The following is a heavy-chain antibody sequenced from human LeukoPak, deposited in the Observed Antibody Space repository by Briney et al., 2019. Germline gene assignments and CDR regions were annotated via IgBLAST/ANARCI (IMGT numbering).Heavy chain of an antibody. D-gene: IGHD3-22*01. CDR3: AGGDYYDPTLDY. V-gene: IGHV1-3*01. Sequence: ASVKVSCKASGYTFTSYAMHWVRQAPGQRLEWMGWINAGNGNTKYSQKFQGRVTITRDTSASTAYMELSSLRSEDTAVYYCAGGDYYDPTLDYWGQGTLVTVSS. CDR2: INAGNGNT. J-gene: IGHJ4*02. CDR1: GYTFTSYA.